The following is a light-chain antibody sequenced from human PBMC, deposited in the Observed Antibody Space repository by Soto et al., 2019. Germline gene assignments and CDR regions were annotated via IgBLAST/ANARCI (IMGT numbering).Light chain of an antibody. CDR2: AAS. CDR3: QQLNSYPFT. CDR1: QGISSY. Sequence: DIQLTQSPSFLSASVGDRVTITCRASQGISSYLAWYQQKPGKAPKLLIYAASTVQSGVPSRFSGSGSGTEFTLTISSLQPDDFATYYCQQLNSYPFTFGGGTKVEIK. J-gene: IGKJ4*01. V-gene: IGKV1-9*01.